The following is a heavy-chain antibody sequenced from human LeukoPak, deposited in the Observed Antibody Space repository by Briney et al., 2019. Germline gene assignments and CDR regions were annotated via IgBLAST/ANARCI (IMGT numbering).Heavy chain of an antibody. CDR3: ARARSSSWYNWFDP. CDR2: INHSGST. CDR1: GGSFSGYY. J-gene: IGHJ5*02. D-gene: IGHD6-13*01. V-gene: IGHV4-34*01. Sequence: SETLSLTCAVYGGSFSGYYWSWIRQPPGKGLEWIGEINHSGSTNYNPSLKRRVTISVDTSKNQFSLKLSPVTAADTPVYYCARARSSSWYNWFDPWGQGTLVTVSS.